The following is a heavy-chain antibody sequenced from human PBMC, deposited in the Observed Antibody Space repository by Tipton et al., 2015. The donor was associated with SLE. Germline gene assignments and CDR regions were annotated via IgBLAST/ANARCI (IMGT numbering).Heavy chain of an antibody. Sequence: TLSLTCAVSGYSISSSYYWGWIRQPPGKGLEWIGSIYYSGSTNYNPSLKSRVTISVDTSKNQFSLKLSSVTAADTAVYYCARGLDYGDSPFDYWGQGTLVTVSS. CDR2: IYYSGST. J-gene: IGHJ4*02. D-gene: IGHD4-17*01. CDR1: GYSISSSYY. V-gene: IGHV4-38-2*01. CDR3: ARGLDYGDSPFDY.